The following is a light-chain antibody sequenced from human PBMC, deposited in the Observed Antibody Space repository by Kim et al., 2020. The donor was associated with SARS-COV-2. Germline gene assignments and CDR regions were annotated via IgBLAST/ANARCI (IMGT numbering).Light chain of an antibody. J-gene: IGKJ1*01. CDR3: QQYDFYPRT. CDR2: AAS. Sequence: DIQLTKSPSFLSAAVGDRVTITCRASQGINYYLAWYQHNPGKAPKLLIYAASTLQSGVPSRFSGRGSGTEFTLTISSLQPEDFATYFCQQYDFYPRTFGQGTKVDIK. V-gene: IGKV1-9*01. CDR1: QGINYY.